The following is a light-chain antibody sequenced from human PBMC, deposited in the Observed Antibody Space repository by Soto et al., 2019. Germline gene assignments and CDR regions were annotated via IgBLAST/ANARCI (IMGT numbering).Light chain of an antibody. CDR3: CAYAGSVTLFV. V-gene: IGLV2-23*01. J-gene: IGLJ1*01. CDR1: SNDVGFYDL. CDR2: EGS. Sequence: SALTQPASVSGSPGQSVTISCTGTSNDVGFYDLVSWYQQYPGKAPKLIIYEGSRRPSGVSNRFSGSKSGNTAYLTITGLQAEDEAAYYCCAYAGSVTLFVFPAGTKVTIL.